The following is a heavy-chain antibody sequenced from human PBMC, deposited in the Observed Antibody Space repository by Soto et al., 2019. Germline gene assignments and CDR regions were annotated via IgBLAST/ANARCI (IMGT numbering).Heavy chain of an antibody. CDR2: INHSGST. J-gene: IGHJ4*02. Sequence: SETLSLTCAVYGGSFSGYYWSWIRQPPGKGLEWIGEINHSGSTNYNPSLKSRVTISVDTSKNQFSLKLSSVTAADTAVYYCARALSSGSHPTYFDYWGQGTLVTVSS. V-gene: IGHV4-34*01. D-gene: IGHD1-26*01. CDR1: GGSFSGYY. CDR3: ARALSSGSHPTYFDY.